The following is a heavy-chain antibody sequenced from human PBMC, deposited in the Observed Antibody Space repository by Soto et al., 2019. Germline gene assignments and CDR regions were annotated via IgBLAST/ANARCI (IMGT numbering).Heavy chain of an antibody. CDR2: ISGSGSGT. V-gene: IGHV3-23*01. Sequence: EVQLLESGGGLVQPGGSLRLSCGASGFTFNSYAVSWVRQAPGKGLQWVSTISGSGSGTYYADSVEGRFIISRDNTKNPLYLQMNSLRAEDTAVYFCAKNIEDIVVIPPSISAYYALHVWGQGTTFTVSS. D-gene: IGHD2-15*01. CDR3: AKNIEDIVVIPPSISAYYALHV. J-gene: IGHJ6*02. CDR1: GFTFNSYA.